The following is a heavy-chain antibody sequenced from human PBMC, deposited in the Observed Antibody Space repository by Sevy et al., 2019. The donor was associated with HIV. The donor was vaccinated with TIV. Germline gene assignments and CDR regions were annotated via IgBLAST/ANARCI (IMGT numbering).Heavy chain of an antibody. V-gene: IGHV3-15*01. D-gene: IGHD3-10*01. J-gene: IGHJ1*01. CDR1: GFTFNSVW. CDR3: TTAGSLLQH. Sequence: GGSLRLSCAASGFTFNSVWMSWVRQAPGKGLEWVGHIKSRAEGGTTDYAALVKGRFTISRDDSKNTWYLQMNSLKTEDTAVYYCTTAGSLLQHWGQGTLVTVSS. CDR2: IKSRAEGGTT.